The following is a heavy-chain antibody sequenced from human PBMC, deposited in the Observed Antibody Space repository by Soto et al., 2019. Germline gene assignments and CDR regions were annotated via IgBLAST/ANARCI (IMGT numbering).Heavy chain of an antibody. CDR2: ITPFNGYT. Sequence: SVKVSCKASGYTFAYRYLHWVRQAPGQALEWMGWITPFNGYTNYAQKFQDRVAITRDSSMSTAYMELSSLRSEDTAIYYCVCLFDSYGMDLWGQGTTVTVSS. J-gene: IGHJ6*02. CDR3: VCLFDSYGMDL. D-gene: IGHD2-21*01. V-gene: IGHV1-45*02. CDR1: GYTFAYRY.